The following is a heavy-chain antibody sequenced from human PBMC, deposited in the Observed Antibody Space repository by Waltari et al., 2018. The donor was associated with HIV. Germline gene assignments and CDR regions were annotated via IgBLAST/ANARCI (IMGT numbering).Heavy chain of an antibody. CDR2: IMNSGIAI. Sequence: EVQLVESGGGLVQPGGSLRLSCAASGFTFSSYNMNWVRQAPGRGLEWLSSIMNSGIAIYYADSVKGRFTISRDNAKNSLYLQMNSLRDEDTAVYYCARDLVAPGNFFDYWGQGTLVTVSS. J-gene: IGHJ4*02. CDR3: ARDLVAPGNFFDY. D-gene: IGHD5-12*01. V-gene: IGHV3-48*02. CDR1: GFTFSSYN.